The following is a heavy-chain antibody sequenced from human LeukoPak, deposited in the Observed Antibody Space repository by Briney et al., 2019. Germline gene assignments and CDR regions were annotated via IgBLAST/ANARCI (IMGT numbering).Heavy chain of an antibody. J-gene: IGHJ4*02. D-gene: IGHD3-9*01. CDR3: ASGRLDWLSSPLDY. V-gene: IGHV1-18*01. Sequence: ASVKVSCKASGYTFTSYGISWVRQAPGQGLEWMGWISAYNGNTNYAQKLQGRVTMTTDTSTSTAYMELRSLRSDDTALYYCASGRLDWLSSPLDYWGQGTLVTVSS. CDR1: GYTFTSYG. CDR2: ISAYNGNT.